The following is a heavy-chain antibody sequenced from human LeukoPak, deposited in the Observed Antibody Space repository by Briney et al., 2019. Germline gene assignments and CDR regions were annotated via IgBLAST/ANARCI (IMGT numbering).Heavy chain of an antibody. CDR2: ICADGGRT. V-gene: IGHV3-43*02. CDR3: ATWAFYHVLDV. Sequence: PPGRSLRLSCEAYGFTFTNHAMSWVRQAPGKGLEWVPLICADGGRTYYADYVKGRFTISRDNSKTSLYLQMNILITEDTALYYCATWAFYHVLDVWGQGTTVTVSS. D-gene: IGHD2/OR15-2a*01. J-gene: IGHJ6*02. CDR1: GFTFTNHA.